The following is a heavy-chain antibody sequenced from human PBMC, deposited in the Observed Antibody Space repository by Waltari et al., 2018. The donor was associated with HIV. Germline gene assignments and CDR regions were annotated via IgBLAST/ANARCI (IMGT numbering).Heavy chain of an antibody. D-gene: IGHD3-10*01. CDR1: GCSITSGSFF. CDR2: VYTSGNT. V-gene: IGHV4-61*02. J-gene: IGHJ2*01. Sequence: QVQLQAPGPGLVRPSQTLSLTCTVSGCSITSGSFFWSWIRQPAGKELEWIGRVYTSGNTDYNPSLRSRVTLSVDTSNNQFSLKLSSLTAADTAVYYCARALDYYESGSFPWWFFDLWGRGTLVTVSS. CDR3: ARALDYYESGSFPWWFFDL.